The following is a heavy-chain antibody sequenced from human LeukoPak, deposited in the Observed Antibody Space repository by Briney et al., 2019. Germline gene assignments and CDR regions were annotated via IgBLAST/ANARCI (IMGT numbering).Heavy chain of an antibody. CDR3: ARGAATGFFSRYYYYYGMDV. J-gene: IGHJ6*02. CDR2: INHSGST. CDR1: GGSFSGYY. Sequence: PSETLSLTCAVYGGSFSGYYWSWIRQPPGKGLEWIGEINHSGSTNYNPSLKSRVTISVDTSKNQFSLKLSSVTAADTAVYYCARGAATGFFSRYYYYYGMDVWGQGTTVTVSS. D-gene: IGHD3-9*01. V-gene: IGHV4-34*01.